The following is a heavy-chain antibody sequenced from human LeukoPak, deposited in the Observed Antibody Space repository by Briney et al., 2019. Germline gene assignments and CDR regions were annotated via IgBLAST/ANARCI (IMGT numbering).Heavy chain of an antibody. CDR2: IYYSGST. D-gene: IGHD6-19*01. V-gene: IGHV4-59*01. J-gene: IGHJ4*02. Sequence: SETLSLTCTVSGGSISSYYWSWIRQPPGKGLEWIGYIYYSGSTNYNPSLKSRVTISVDTSKNQFSLKLSSVTAADTAVYHCARETPSSSGAFDYWGQGTLVTVSS. CDR3: ARETPSSSGAFDY. CDR1: GGSISSYY.